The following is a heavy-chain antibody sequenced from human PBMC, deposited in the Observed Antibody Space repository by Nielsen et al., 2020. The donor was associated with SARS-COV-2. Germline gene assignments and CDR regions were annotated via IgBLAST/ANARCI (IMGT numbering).Heavy chain of an antibody. J-gene: IGHJ3*02. CDR1: GFTFRNYW. CDR3: AGRSFDI. Sequence: GESLKISCAASGFTFRNYWMHWVRQAPGKGLEWVANIKEDGSEIYYADSVRGRFTISRDNAQSSLYLHMSGLSVEDTAVYYCAGRSFDIWGQGTMVTVSS. V-gene: IGHV3-7*01. CDR2: IKEDGSEI.